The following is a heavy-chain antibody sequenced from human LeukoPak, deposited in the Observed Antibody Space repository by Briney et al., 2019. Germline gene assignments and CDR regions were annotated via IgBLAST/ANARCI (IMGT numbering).Heavy chain of an antibody. V-gene: IGHV3-48*03. CDR2: ISSSGSTI. D-gene: IGHD3-22*01. J-gene: IGHJ4*02. CDR3: ARGSAAYYYDSSHFDY. Sequence: GGSLRLSCAASGFTFSSYEMNWVRQAPGKGLEWVSYISSSGSTIYYADSVKGRFTISRDNAKNSLYLQMNSLRAEDTAVYYCARGSAAYYYDSSHFDYWGQGTLVTVSS. CDR1: GFTFSSYE.